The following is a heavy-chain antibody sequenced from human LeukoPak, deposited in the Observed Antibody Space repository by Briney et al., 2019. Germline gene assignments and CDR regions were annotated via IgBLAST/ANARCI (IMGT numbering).Heavy chain of an antibody. CDR1: GFTFSSCA. J-gene: IGHJ4*02. Sequence: GGSLRLSCAASGFTFSSCAMSWVRQAPGKGLEWVASITGDGTRTYYTDSVKGRFTISRHNSKNTLYLQMNSLRADETAIYYCASRPRADMGPLDYWGQGTLVTVST. CDR2: ITGDGTRT. CDR3: ASRPRADMGPLDY. V-gene: IGHV3-23*01. D-gene: IGHD1-14*01.